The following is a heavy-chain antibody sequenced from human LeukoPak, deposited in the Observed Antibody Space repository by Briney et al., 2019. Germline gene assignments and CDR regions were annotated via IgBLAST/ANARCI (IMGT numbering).Heavy chain of an antibody. Sequence: GGSLRLSCAASGFTFSSYAMHWVRQAPGKGLEWVAVISYDGSNKYYADSVKGRFTISRDNSKNTLYLQMNSLRAEDTAVYYCARDSLYGSGSYYGYWGQGTLVTVSS. V-gene: IGHV3-30-3*01. CDR1: GFTFSSYA. J-gene: IGHJ4*02. CDR2: ISYDGSNK. D-gene: IGHD3-10*01. CDR3: ARDSLYGSGSYYGY.